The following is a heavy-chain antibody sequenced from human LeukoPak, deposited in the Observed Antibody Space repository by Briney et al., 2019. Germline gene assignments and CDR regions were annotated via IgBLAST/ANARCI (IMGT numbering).Heavy chain of an antibody. Sequence: PGGSLRLSCAASGFTFSSNTMNWVRQAPGKGLEWVSGITSRGDYIYYVDSVKGRFTISRDNAKNSLYLQMNSLRAEDTAVYYCARGGGSGYYTPPKWFDPWGQGTLVTVSS. CDR1: GFTFSSNT. CDR2: ITSRGDYI. CDR3: ARGGGSGYYTPPKWFDP. D-gene: IGHD3-3*01. V-gene: IGHV3-21*01. J-gene: IGHJ5*02.